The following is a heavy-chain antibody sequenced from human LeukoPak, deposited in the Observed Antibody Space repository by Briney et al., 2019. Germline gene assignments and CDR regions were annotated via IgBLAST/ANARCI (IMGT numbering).Heavy chain of an antibody. CDR2: FDPADGET. CDR3: ASGLGGTGSDKTEPFDY. D-gene: IGHD2-21*02. J-gene: IGHJ4*02. CDR1: GYALTELS. V-gene: IGHV1-24*01. Sequence: ASVKVSCKVSGYALTELSMHWVRQAPGTGLEWTGGFDPADGETIYAQKFQGRVSMTEDTSADTAYMELTSLRSEDTAVYYCASGLGGTGSDKTEPFDYWGQGTRVTVSS.